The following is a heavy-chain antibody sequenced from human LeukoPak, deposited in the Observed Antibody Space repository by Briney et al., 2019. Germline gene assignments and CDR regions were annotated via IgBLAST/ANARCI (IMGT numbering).Heavy chain of an antibody. CDR1: GYTLTSYY. Sequence: ASVNVSCMASGYTLTSYYMHWLRQAPGQALEGMGIIKPSGGSTSYAQKFQGRVTMTRDTSTSTVYMELSSLRSEDTAVYYCARTLRRIAAAGTFDYWGQGTLVIVSS. CDR2: IKPSGGST. CDR3: ARTLRRIAAAGTFDY. V-gene: IGHV1-46*01. J-gene: IGHJ4*02. D-gene: IGHD6-13*01.